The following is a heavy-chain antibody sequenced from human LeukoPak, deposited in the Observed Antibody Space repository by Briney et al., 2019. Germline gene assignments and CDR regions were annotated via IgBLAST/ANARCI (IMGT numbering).Heavy chain of an antibody. CDR2: ISASGGAT. J-gene: IGHJ4*02. CDR1: GFTFLRHG. Sequence: GGSLRPSCAASGFTFLRHGMTWFRQAPGKGLEWVSGISASGGATYYADSVKGRFTISRDNSKNTLYLQMNSLKAEDAALYYCAKGNYGEKIDYWGPGTLVTVSS. D-gene: IGHD4-17*01. CDR3: AKGNYGEKIDY. V-gene: IGHV3-23*01.